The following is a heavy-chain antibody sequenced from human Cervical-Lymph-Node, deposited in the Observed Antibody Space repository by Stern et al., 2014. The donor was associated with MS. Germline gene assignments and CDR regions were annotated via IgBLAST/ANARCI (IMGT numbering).Heavy chain of an antibody. CDR2: FYNSGAT. Sequence: QVQLVESGPGLVKPSETLSLTCAVSGDSISSYTHYWAWIRQPPGKGLEWIGGFYNSGATYYNPSLKSPVTISVDTPKNHSPLGLTSVTAADTAVYYCAKHACTGAACPFDLWGQGTLVTVSS. J-gene: IGHJ4*02. CDR1: GDSISSYTHY. D-gene: IGHD2-8*02. V-gene: IGHV4-39*01. CDR3: AKHACTGAACPFDL.